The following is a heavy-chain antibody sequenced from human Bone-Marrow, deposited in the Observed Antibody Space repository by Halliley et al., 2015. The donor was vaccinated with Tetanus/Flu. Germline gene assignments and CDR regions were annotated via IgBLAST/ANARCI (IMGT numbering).Heavy chain of an antibody. V-gene: IGHV3-21*06. J-gene: IGHJ4*02. CDR1: GFVFNVYG. CDR3: TSGSTFDY. CDR2: ISVDSNFK. Sequence: SLRLSCAGSGFVFNVYGMNWVRQAPGKGLEWVSSISVDSNFKYYADSVKGRFTSSRDNAKNSLFLQMNSLRAEDTAVYYCTSGSTFDYWGQGTLVTVSS.